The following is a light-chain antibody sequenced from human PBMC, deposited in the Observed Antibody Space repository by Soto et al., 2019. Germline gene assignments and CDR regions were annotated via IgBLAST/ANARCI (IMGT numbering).Light chain of an antibody. Sequence: QLVLTQSPSASASLGASVKLTCTLSSGHNTYAIAWHQQQPEKGPRFLMKLNSDGSHNKGDGIPDRFSGSSSGAERYLTISSLQSEDEADYYCQTWGTGIWVFGGGIKLTVL. V-gene: IGLV4-69*01. CDR1: SGHNTYA. CDR3: QTWGTGIWV. J-gene: IGLJ3*02. CDR2: LNSDGSH.